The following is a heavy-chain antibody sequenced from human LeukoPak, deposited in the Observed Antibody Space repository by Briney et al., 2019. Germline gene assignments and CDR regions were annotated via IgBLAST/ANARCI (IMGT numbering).Heavy chain of an antibody. J-gene: IGHJ3*02. CDR2: IYSGGST. CDR1: GFTVSSNY. V-gene: IGHV3-66*01. D-gene: IGHD2-15*01. Sequence: GGSLRLSCAASGFTVSSNYMSWVRQAPGKGLEWVSVIYSGGSTYYADSVKGRFTISRDNSKNTLYLQMNSLRAEDTAVYYCAGFHFTPAFDIWGQGTMVTVSS. CDR3: AGFHFTPAFDI.